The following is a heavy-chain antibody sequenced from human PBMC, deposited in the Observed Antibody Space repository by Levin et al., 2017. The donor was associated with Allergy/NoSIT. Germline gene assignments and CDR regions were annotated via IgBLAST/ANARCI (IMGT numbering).Heavy chain of an antibody. V-gene: IGHV4-30-4*01. CDR3: ARVVDYDVLANYYSPYYFDF. D-gene: IGHD3-9*01. J-gene: IGHJ4*02. CDR2: IYYSGTT. CDR1: GGSISSGDHY. Sequence: SQTLSLTCTVSGGSISSGDHYWSWIRQPPGKGLEWIGYIYYSGTTNYNPSLTSRVTMSIDTSRNQFSLRLTSVTAADTAVYYCARVVDYDVLANYYSPYYFDFWRQGTLVTVSS.